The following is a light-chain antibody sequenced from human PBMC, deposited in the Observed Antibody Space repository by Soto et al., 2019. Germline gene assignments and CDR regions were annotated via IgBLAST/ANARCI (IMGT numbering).Light chain of an antibody. Sequence: IRMTQSPSTISVSXGDRVTIHCRARKTSSSFLAWYQQKPGKATKIQIYKASTSKSGVPSRFSGSGSGTESTLTISSLQPDEFATYYCQQYNSYSFGQGTKVDI. J-gene: IGKJ1*01. CDR2: KAS. V-gene: IGKV1-5*03. CDR1: KTSSSF. CDR3: QQYNSYS.